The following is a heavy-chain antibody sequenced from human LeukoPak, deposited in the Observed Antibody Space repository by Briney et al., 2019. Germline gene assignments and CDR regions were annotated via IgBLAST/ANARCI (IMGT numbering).Heavy chain of an antibody. J-gene: IGHJ4*01. V-gene: IGHV1-24*01. CDR3: ATEYVVVPAAIF. Sequence: ASVKVSCKVSGYTLTELSMHWVRQAPGKGLEWMGGFDPEDGETIYAQKFQGRVTMTEDTSTDTAYMELSSLRSEDTAVYHCATEYVVVPAAIFWGHGTLVTVSS. CDR2: FDPEDGET. CDR1: GYTLTELS. D-gene: IGHD2-2*01.